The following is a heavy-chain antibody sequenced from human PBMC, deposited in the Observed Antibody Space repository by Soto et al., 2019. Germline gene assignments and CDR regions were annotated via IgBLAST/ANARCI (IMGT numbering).Heavy chain of an antibody. D-gene: IGHD4-17*01. CDR2: ISAYNGNT. J-gene: IGHJ3*02. CDR3: ASPLGFYGGDAFDI. Sequence: GASVKVSCKASGYTFTSYGISWVRQAPGQGLEWMGWISAYNGNTNYAQKLQGRVTMTTDTSTSAAYMELRSLRSDDTAVYYCASPLGFYGGDAFDIWGQGTMVTVSS. V-gene: IGHV1-18*01. CDR1: GYTFTSYG.